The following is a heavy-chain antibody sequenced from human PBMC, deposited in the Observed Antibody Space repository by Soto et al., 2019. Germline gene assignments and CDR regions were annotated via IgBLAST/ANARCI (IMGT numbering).Heavy chain of an antibody. CDR3: ARDSAAPYYYDSSGSSYGMDV. D-gene: IGHD3-22*01. CDR2: INPSGGST. J-gene: IGHJ6*02. V-gene: IGHV1-46*01. CDR1: GYTFSSYY. Sequence: GASVKVSCKASGYTFSSYYMNWVRQAPGQGLEWMGIINPSGGSTSYAQKFQGRVTMTRDTSTSTVYMELSSLRSEDTAVYYCARDSAAPYYYDSSGSSYGMDVWGQGTTVTVSS.